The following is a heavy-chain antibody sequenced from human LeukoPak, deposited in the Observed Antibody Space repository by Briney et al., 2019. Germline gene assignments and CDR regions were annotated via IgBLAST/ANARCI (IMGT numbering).Heavy chain of an antibody. Sequence: GGSLRLSCSISGFTFTDYAVHWVRQVPGKGLEWVSGILWNGGETGYADSVKGRFTISRDKVKNFLYLQMNSLRVEDTALYFCTRDMRPGGADVWGQGTTVTVSS. D-gene: IGHD4-17*01. J-gene: IGHJ6*02. V-gene: IGHV3-9*01. CDR2: ILWNGGET. CDR3: TRDMRPGGADV. CDR1: GFTFTDYA.